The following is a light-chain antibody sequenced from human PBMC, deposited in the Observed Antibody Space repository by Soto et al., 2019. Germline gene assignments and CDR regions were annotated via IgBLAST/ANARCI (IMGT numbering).Light chain of an antibody. J-gene: IGKJ1*01. Sequence: EIVLTQSPGTLSLSPGERATLSCRASQSVASNYLAWYQQKPGQAPRLLIHGASNRATGIPDRFSGSGSGTDFTLSNSRLEPEDFAVYYCQQYGTSRTFGQGTKVEIK. V-gene: IGKV3-20*01. CDR3: QQYGTSRT. CDR1: QSVASNY. CDR2: GAS.